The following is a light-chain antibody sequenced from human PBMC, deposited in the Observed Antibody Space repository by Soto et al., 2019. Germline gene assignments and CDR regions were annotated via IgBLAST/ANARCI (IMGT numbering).Light chain of an antibody. J-gene: IGKJ2*01. CDR2: KAS. CDR3: QHYNSYPYT. CDR1: QTIYNW. Sequence: DIQMTQSPSTLSASVGDRVTITCRASQTIYNWLAWYQQRPGKAPNLLIYKASSLESGVSSRFSGSGSGTDFTLTISSLQPDDVATYYCQHYNSYPYTFGQGTKLEIK. V-gene: IGKV1-5*03.